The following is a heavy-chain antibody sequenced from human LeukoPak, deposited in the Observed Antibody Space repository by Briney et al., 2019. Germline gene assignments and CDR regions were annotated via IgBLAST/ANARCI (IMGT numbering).Heavy chain of an antibody. CDR1: GFTFDDYA. CDR2: ISWNSGSI. V-gene: IGHV3-9*01. CDR3: AKIGYYDSSGYLDAFDI. J-gene: IGHJ3*02. Sequence: GGSLRLSCAASGFTFDDYAMHWVRQAPGKGLEWVSGISWNSGSIGYADSVKGRFTISRDNAKNSLYLQMNSLRAEDTALYYCAKIGYYDSSGYLDAFDIWGQGTMVTVSS. D-gene: IGHD3-22*01.